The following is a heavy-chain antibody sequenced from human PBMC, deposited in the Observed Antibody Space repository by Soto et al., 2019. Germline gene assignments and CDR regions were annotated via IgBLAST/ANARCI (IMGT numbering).Heavy chain of an antibody. V-gene: IGHV3-15*07. Sequence: EVQLVESGGGLVKPGGSLRLSCTASGFTFSNAWMNWVRQAPGEGLEWVGRIKSQIDGGATDYAQSVRGRFIISRDNSSSTLYLQMNSLRTEDTAVYYCTTAPGGGYVWGSYGAKYWAPGTLVTVSS. CDR1: GFTFSNAW. CDR3: TTAPGGGYVWGSYGAKY. D-gene: IGHD3-16*01. CDR2: IKSQIDGGAT. J-gene: IGHJ4*02.